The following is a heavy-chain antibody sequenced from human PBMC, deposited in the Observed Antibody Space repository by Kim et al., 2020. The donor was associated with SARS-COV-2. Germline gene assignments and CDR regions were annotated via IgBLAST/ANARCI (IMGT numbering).Heavy chain of an antibody. D-gene: IGHD6-6*01. CDR3: ARLEQLPNKNWFDP. V-gene: IGHV5-51*01. J-gene: IGHJ5*02. Sequence: SPSVQGQVTISADKSISTAYLQWSSLKASDTAMYYCARLEQLPNKNWFDPWGQGTLVTVSS.